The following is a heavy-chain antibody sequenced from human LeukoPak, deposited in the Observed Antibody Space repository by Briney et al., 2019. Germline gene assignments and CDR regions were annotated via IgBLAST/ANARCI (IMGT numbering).Heavy chain of an antibody. Sequence: GGSLRLSCAASGFSFSRYGVSWVRQAPGKGLEWVSAITDSGGDTYHADSVKGRFTISRDNSKNTLFLQMNSLRVEDTAVYYCAKGSSSSRPYYFDYWGQGTLVTVSS. CDR2: ITDSGGDT. J-gene: IGHJ4*02. CDR1: GFSFSRYG. CDR3: AKGSSSSRPYYFDY. D-gene: IGHD6-6*01. V-gene: IGHV3-23*01.